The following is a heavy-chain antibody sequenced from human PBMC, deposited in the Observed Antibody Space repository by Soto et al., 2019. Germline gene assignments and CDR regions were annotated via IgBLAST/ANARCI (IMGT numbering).Heavy chain of an antibody. CDR3: ARRDCDSIFGSLDY. CDR1: GGSISSGDW. Sequence: QVQLQESGPGLVKPSGTLSLTCAVSGGSISSGDWCWSWVRQSPGKGLEWIGEIYYSGSTTYNPSLKSRVIISADTSEIQFSLRLRSVTAADTAVYYCARRDCDSIFGSLDYWGQGTLVTVAS. CDR2: IYYSGST. V-gene: IGHV4-4*02. D-gene: IGHD2-21*01. J-gene: IGHJ4*02.